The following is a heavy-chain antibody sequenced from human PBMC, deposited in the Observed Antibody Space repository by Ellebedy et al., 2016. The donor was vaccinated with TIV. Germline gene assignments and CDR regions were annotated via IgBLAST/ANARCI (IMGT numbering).Heavy chain of an antibody. CDR3: ARRPGGYFDGGGYQVGYYYGLDV. Sequence: ASVKVSXXASGYTFTTYDINWVRQATGQGLEWMGWMNPNSGNSAYAQKFQGRVTMTRNTSVTTAYMELSSLRSDDTAVYFCARRPGGYFDGGGYQVGYYYGLDVWGQGTTVTVTS. CDR1: GYTFTTYD. CDR2: MNPNSGNS. J-gene: IGHJ6*02. V-gene: IGHV1-8*01. D-gene: IGHD3-22*01.